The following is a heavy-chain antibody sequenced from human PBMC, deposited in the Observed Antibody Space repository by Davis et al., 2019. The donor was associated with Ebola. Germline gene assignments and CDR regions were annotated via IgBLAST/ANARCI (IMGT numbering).Heavy chain of an antibody. CDR2: INHSGST. J-gene: IGHJ5*02. CDR3: ARVRVAATTNWFDP. V-gene: IGHV4-34*01. Sequence: SETLSLTCAVYGGSFRGYYWSWIRQPPGKGLEWIGEINHSGSTNYNPSLKSRVTISVDTSKNQFSLKLSSVTAADTAVYYCARVRVAATTNWFDPWGQGTLVTVSS. D-gene: IGHD2-15*01. CDR1: GGSFRGYY.